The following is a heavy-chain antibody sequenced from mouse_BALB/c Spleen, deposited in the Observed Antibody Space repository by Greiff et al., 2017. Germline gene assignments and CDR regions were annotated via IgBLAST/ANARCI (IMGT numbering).Heavy chain of an antibody. CDR2: INSNGGST. CDR3: ARQRDSYYFDY. V-gene: IGHV5-6-3*01. CDR1: GFTFSSYG. D-gene: IGHD3-3*01. Sequence: EVQRVESGGGLVQPGGSLKLSCAASGFTFSSYGMSWVRQTPDKRLELVATINSNGGSTYYPDSVKGRFTISRDNAKNTLYLQMSSLKSEDTALYYCARQRDSYYFDYWGQGTTLTVSS. J-gene: IGHJ2*01.